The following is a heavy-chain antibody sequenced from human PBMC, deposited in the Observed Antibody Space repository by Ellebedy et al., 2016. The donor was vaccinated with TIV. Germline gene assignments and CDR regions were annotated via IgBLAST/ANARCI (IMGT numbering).Heavy chain of an antibody. V-gene: IGHV1-2*02. Sequence: ASVKVSCXASGYTVPTFYMHWVRQAPGQGPEWMGWIIPNSGDTNYAQKFQGRVTMTREPSISTAYMELSGLRSDDTAVYYCAAKHCTGGNCHHPTFDYWGQGSLVTVSS. CDR3: AAKHCTGGNCHHPTFDY. CDR1: GYTVPTFY. CDR2: IIPNSGDT. J-gene: IGHJ4*02. D-gene: IGHD2-8*02.